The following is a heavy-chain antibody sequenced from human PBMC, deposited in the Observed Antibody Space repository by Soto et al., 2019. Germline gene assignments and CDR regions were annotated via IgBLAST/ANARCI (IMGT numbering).Heavy chain of an antibody. CDR1: GGTFSSYA. Sequence: QVQLVQSGAEVKKPGSSVKVSCKASGGTFSSYAISWVRQAPGQGLEWMGGIIPIFGTANYAQKFKGRVTITADESTSTAYMDLSILRSEDTAVYYCARSIAAAAYYFDCLSRGSLVTGSS. CDR3: ARSIAAAAYYFDC. J-gene: IGHJ4*02. V-gene: IGHV1-69*01. D-gene: IGHD6-13*01. CDR2: IIPIFGTA.